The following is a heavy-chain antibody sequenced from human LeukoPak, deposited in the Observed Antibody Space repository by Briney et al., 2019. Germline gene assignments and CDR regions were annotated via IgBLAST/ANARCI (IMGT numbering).Heavy chain of an antibody. V-gene: IGHV4-61*09. CDR2: IYTSGST. J-gene: IGHJ4*02. D-gene: IGHD5-12*01. CDR1: GGSISSGSYY. Sequence: PSQTLSLTCTVSGGSISSGSYYWSWIRQPAGKGLEWIGHIYTSGSTNYNPSLKSRVTISVDTSKNQFSLKLSSVTAADTAVYYCARVTGYDWESSYDYWGQGTLVTVSS. CDR3: ARVTGYDWESSYDY.